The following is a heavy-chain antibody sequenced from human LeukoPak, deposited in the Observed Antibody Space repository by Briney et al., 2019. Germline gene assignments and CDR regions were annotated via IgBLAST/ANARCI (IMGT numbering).Heavy chain of an antibody. CDR3: AREGGSGWYSGWFDP. CDR2: ISSSTSYI. D-gene: IGHD6-19*01. J-gene: IGHJ5*02. CDR1: GFTFSSYS. V-gene: IGHV3-21*01. Sequence: PGGSLRLSCAASGFTFSSYSMNWVRRAPGKGLEWVSSISSSTSYIFYADSVKGRFTISRDNAKNSLYLQMNSLRAEDTAVYYCAREGGSGWYSGWFDPWGQGTLVTVSS.